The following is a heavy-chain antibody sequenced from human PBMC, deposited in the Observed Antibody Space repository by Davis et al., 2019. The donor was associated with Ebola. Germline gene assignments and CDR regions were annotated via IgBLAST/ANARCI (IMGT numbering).Heavy chain of an antibody. CDR1: GGTFSSYA. J-gene: IGHJ6*02. V-gene: IGHV1-69*06. CDR3: AGSHCSSTSICPRVFGMDV. CDR2: IIPIFGTA. Sequence: AASVKVSCKASGGTFSSYAISWVRQAPGQGLEWMGGIIPIFGTANYAQKFQGRVTITADKSTSTAYMELSSLRSEDTAVYYCAGSHCSSTSICPRVFGMDVWGQGTTVTVSS. D-gene: IGHD2-2*01.